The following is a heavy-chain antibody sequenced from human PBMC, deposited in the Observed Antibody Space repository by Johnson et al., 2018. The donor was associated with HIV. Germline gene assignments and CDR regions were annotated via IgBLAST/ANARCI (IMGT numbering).Heavy chain of an antibody. D-gene: IGHD3-3*01. CDR2: INSDGSST. J-gene: IGHJ3*02. Sequence: VQLVESGGGLIQPGGSLRLSCAASGFTFSSYWMHWVRQAPGKGLVWVSRINSDGSSTSYAESVKGRFTISRDNAKNTLYLQMNSLRDEDTAVYYCARAGSGLDALDIWGQGTMVTVSS. V-gene: IGHV3-74*02. CDR3: ARAGSGLDALDI. CDR1: GFTFSSYW.